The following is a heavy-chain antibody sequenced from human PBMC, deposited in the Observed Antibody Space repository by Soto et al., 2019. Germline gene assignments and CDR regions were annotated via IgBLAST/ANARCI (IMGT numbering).Heavy chain of an antibody. CDR3: ARQGFGSLHGLVDV. D-gene: IGHD3-10*01. CDR2: ISHSGST. CDR1: GGSIINNY. V-gene: IGHV4-59*08. Sequence: QVQLQESGPGLVKPSETLSLTCTVSGGSIINNYCSWFRQPPGKGLEWIGYISHSGSTSYNPSLMSRVTMSVDTSKPQFSLMLDSGPATDTAVYYCARQGFGSLHGLVDVWGQGTTVIVSS. J-gene: IGHJ6*02.